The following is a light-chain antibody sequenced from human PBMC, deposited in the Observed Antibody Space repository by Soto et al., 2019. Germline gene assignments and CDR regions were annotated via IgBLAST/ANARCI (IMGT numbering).Light chain of an antibody. V-gene: IGKV1-6*01. CDR1: QGIGNA. CDR2: GAS. CDR3: LQDYDYPRT. Sequence: AIQMTQSPSSLSASMGGRVTISCRASQGIGNALGWYQQKPGKPPKVLIYGASNLQSGVPSRFSGRGSGTDFTLTISSLQPEDFATYYCLQDYDYPRTFGQGTKVDIK. J-gene: IGKJ1*01.